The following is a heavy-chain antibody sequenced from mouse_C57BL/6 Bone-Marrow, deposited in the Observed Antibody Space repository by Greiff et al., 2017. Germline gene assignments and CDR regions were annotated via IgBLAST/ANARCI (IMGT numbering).Heavy chain of an antibody. CDR3: AREDDGYLWFAY. D-gene: IGHD2-3*01. V-gene: IGHV1-26*01. J-gene: IGHJ3*01. CDR1: GYTFTDYY. Sequence: VQLQQSGPELVKPGASVKISCNASGYTFTDYYMNWVKQSHGKSLEWIGDINPNNGGNCYNQQFKGKAILTVDKCSSTAYMELRSLTSEDSAVYYCAREDDGYLWFAYWGQGTLVTVSA. CDR2: INPNNGGN.